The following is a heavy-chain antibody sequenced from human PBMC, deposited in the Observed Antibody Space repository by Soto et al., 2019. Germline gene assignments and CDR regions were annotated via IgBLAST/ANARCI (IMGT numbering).Heavy chain of an antibody. J-gene: IGHJ4*02. V-gene: IGHV1-2*02. CDR3: ARDDYGIYPY. D-gene: IGHD1-26*01. CDR1: GYTVTDYY. CDR2: IDPRSGAT. Sequence: QVQLVQSGTAVKKPGASVRVSCKASGYTVTDYYIHWVRQAPGQGLEWMGWIDPRSGATTYAQKFQDRVTMTRDTSISTAYMDLSRLTSDDTALYYCARDDYGIYPYWGQGTLVTVSS.